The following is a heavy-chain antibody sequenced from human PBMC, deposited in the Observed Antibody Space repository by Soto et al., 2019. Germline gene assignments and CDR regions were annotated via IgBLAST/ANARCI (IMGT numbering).Heavy chain of an antibody. CDR3: ARHSGGYDYLRYYYYYMDV. CDR2: ICYSGST. J-gene: IGHJ6*03. Sequence: SETLSLTCTVSGGSISSSSYYWGWIRQPPGKGLEWIGSICYSGSTYYNPSLKSRVTISVDTSKNQFSLKLSSVTAADTAVYYCARHSGGYDYLRYYYYYMDVWGKGTTVTVSS. D-gene: IGHD5-12*01. V-gene: IGHV4-39*01. CDR1: GGSISSSSYY.